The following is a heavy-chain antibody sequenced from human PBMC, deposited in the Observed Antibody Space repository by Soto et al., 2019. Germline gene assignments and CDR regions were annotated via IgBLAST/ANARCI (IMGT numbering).Heavy chain of an antibody. CDR3: ASRGVLALVGGPFDC. CDR2: IYHEGSI. J-gene: IGHJ4*02. V-gene: IGHV4-39*01. CDR1: GDSITSSTYN. D-gene: IGHD6-19*01. Sequence: QLQLQESGPGLVKPSETLSLTCTVSGDSITSSTYNWGWIRQPPGKGLEWIGNIYHEGSIAYNPSLKSRVTISVDMSKNQFSLKLRSVTAEVTALYYAASRGVLALVGGPFDCWGQGSLVTVYS.